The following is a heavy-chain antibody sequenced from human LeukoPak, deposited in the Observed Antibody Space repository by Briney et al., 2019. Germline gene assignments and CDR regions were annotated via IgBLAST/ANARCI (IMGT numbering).Heavy chain of an antibody. J-gene: IGHJ4*02. D-gene: IGHD2-2*02. CDR2: IKQDGREN. CDR1: GFTFSSYC. CDR3: ARCDNIRGYFDY. V-gene: IGHV3-7*01. Sequence: GGSLRLSCAASGFTFSSYCMSWVRQAPGKGLEWVANIKQDGRENYYVDSVKGRFTISRDNAKNSLYLQMNSLRAEDTAVYYCARCDNIRGYFDYWGQGTLATVSS.